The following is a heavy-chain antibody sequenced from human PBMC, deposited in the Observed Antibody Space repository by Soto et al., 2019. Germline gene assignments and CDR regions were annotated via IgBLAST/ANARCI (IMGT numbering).Heavy chain of an antibody. CDR3: AREMYYYDSSGYSHLFDP. V-gene: IGHV1-3*01. D-gene: IGHD3-22*01. Sequence: ASVKVSCKASGYTFTSYAMHWVRQAPGQRLEWMGWINAGNGNTKYSQKFQGRVTITRDTSASTAYMELSSLRSEDTAVYYCAREMYYYDSSGYSHLFDPWGQGTLVTVSS. CDR1: GYTFTSYA. J-gene: IGHJ5*02. CDR2: INAGNGNT.